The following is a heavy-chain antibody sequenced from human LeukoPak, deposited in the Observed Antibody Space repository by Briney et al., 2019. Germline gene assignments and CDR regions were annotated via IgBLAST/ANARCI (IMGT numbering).Heavy chain of an antibody. CDR3: ARDDSSSWYGPEDY. V-gene: IGHV3-7*01. CDR1: GFTFSSYW. D-gene: IGHD6-13*01. J-gene: IGHJ4*02. Sequence: GGSLRLSCAASGFTFSSYWMNWARQAPGKGLEWVASINHNGNVNYYVDSVKGRFTISRDNAKNSLYLQMNSLRAEDTAVYYCARDDSSSWYGPEDYWGQGTLVTVSS. CDR2: INHNGNVN.